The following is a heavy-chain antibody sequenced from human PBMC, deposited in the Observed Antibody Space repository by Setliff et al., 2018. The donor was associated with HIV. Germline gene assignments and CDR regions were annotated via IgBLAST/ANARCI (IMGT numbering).Heavy chain of an antibody. J-gene: IGHJ4*02. CDR1: GYTFSSYY. CDR2: INPSGAST. Sequence: ASVKVSCKASGYTFSSYYMHWVRQAPGQGLEWMGIINPSGASTSYAQKFQDRVTMTTDTSTSTAYMELRSLRSDDTAVYYCARQLSNSLESWGQGTPVTVSS. CDR3: ARQLSNSLES. V-gene: IGHV1-46*01. D-gene: IGHD1-1*01.